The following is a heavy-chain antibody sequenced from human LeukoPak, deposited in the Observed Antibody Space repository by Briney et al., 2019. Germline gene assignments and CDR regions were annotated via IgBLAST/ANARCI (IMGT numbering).Heavy chain of an antibody. Sequence: GGSLRLSCAASGFTFNNYVMSWVRQAPGKGLEWVSVVSNSGGSTYYADSVKGRFTISRDNSKNTVYLQMNSLRAEDTAVYYCAKVPWVNFYNNDYYDSSGYYDYWGQGTLVTVSS. V-gene: IGHV3-23*01. CDR1: GFTFNNYV. D-gene: IGHD3-22*01. J-gene: IGHJ4*02. CDR2: VSNSGGST. CDR3: AKVPWVNFYNNDYYDSSGYYDY.